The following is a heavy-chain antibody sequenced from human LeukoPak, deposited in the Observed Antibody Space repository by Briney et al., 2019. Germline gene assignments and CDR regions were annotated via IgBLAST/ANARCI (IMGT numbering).Heavy chain of an antibody. Sequence: GASVKVSCKASGGTFSSYAISWVRQAPGQGLEWMGGIIPIFGTANYAQKFQGRVTITADKSTSTAYMELSSLRSEDTAVYYCARVGRQWLRFRHNWFDPWGQGTLVTVSS. V-gene: IGHV1-69*06. CDR2: IIPIFGTA. D-gene: IGHD5-12*01. J-gene: IGHJ5*02. CDR3: ARVGRQWLRFRHNWFDP. CDR1: GGTFSSYA.